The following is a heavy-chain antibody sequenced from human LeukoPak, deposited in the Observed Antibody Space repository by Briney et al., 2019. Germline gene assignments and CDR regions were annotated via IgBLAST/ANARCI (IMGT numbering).Heavy chain of an antibody. J-gene: IGHJ4*02. D-gene: IGHD3-10*01. CDR1: GGTFSSYA. Sequence: SVKVSCKASGGTFSSYAISWVRQAPGQGLEWMGGIIPIFGTANYAQKFQGRVTITADESTGTAYMELSSLRSEDTAVYYCARAGTMVRGVIFSGYYFDYWGQGTLVTVSS. V-gene: IGHV1-69*13. CDR3: ARAGTMVRGVIFSGYYFDY. CDR2: IIPIFGTA.